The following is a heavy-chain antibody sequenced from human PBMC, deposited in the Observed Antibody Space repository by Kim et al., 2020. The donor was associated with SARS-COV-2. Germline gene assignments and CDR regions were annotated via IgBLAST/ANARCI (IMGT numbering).Heavy chain of an antibody. CDR1: GGSISSYY. Sequence: SETLSLTCTVSGGSISSYYWSWIRQPPGKGLEWIGYIYYSGSTNYNPSLKSRVTISVDTSKNQFSLKLSSVTAADTAVYYCAREQQYDFWSGYPNGGIFDYWGQGTLVTVSS. CDR2: IYYSGST. V-gene: IGHV4-59*01. CDR3: AREQQYDFWSGYPNGGIFDY. J-gene: IGHJ4*02. D-gene: IGHD3-3*01.